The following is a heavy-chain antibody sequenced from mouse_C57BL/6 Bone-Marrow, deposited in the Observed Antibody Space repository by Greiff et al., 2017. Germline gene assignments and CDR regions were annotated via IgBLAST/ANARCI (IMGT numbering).Heavy chain of an antibody. V-gene: IGHV14-4*01. CDR1: GFNIKDDY. D-gene: IGHD5-1*01. CDR2: IDPENGDT. Sequence: EVKLQESGAELVRPGASVKLSCTASGFNIKDDYMHWVKQRPEQGLEWIGWIDPENGDTEYASKFQGKATITADTSSNTAYLQLSSLTSEDTAVYYCTNLSYYAMDYWGQGTSVTVSS. CDR3: TNLSYYAMDY. J-gene: IGHJ4*01.